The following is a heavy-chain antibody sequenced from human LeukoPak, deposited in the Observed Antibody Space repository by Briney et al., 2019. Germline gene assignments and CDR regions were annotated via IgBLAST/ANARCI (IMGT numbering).Heavy chain of an antibody. J-gene: IGHJ4*02. CDR3: ARSQYYDFWSGYYTPFDY. CDR2: IYTSGST. D-gene: IGHD3-3*01. V-gene: IGHV4-61*02. CDR1: GGSISSGSYY. Sequence: PSQTLSLTCTVSGGSISSGSYYWSWIRQPAGKGLEWIGRIYTSGSTNYNPSLKSRVTISVDTSKNQSSLKLSSVTAADTAVYYCARSQYYDFWSGYYTPFDYWGQGTLVTVSS.